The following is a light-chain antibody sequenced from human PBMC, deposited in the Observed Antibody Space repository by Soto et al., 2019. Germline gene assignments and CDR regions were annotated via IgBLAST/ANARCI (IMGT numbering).Light chain of an antibody. CDR1: RDDVGGYNY. J-gene: IGLJ2*01. V-gene: IGLV2-8*01. CDR2: EVY. CDR3: SSYVTSNVVV. Sequence: QSVLTQPPSASGSPGQSVTISCTGTRDDVGGYNYVSWFQHHPGKAPKLMIYEVYKRPSGVPARFSGSKSGNTASLTVYGLQAGDEAIYYCSSYVTSNVVVFGGGTKLTVL.